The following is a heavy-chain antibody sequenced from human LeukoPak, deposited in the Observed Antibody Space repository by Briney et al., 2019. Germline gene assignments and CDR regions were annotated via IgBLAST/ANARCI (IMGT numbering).Heavy chain of an antibody. D-gene: IGHD6-19*01. CDR2: ISYDGSNK. V-gene: IGHV3-30*18. Sequence: GGSLRLSCAASGFTFSSYGMHWVRQAPGKGLEWVAVISYDGSNKYYADSVKGRFTISRDNSKNTLYLQMNSLRAEDTAVYYCAKDRVAVAGGVYYFDYRGQGTLVTVSS. J-gene: IGHJ4*02. CDR3: AKDRVAVAGGVYYFDY. CDR1: GFTFSSYG.